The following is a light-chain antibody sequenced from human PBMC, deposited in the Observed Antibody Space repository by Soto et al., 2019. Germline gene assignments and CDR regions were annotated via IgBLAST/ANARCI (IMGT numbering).Light chain of an antibody. CDR3: SSFAGNNNLV. CDR1: SSDVGGYNY. J-gene: IGLJ2*01. Sequence: QSALTQPPSASGSPGQSVTISCTGTSSDVGGYNYVSWYQQHPGKAPKLMISEVSKRPSGVPYRFSGSKSGNTASLTVSGLQAEDEADYYCSSFAGNNNLVFGGGTQLTVL. CDR2: EVS. V-gene: IGLV2-8*01.